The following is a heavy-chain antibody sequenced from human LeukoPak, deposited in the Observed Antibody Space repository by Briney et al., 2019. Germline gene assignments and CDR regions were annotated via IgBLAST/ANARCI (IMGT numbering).Heavy chain of an antibody. CDR3: ARTNGAAEYLDS. J-gene: IGHJ4*02. Sequence: GGSLRLSCVVSGFTFSSYTLNWVRQAPGKGLEWVASISVCGVDLYYADSVTGRFTISRDDAKNTLFLEMGSLRVEQKAPYFCARTNGAAEYLDSWGQGTPVTVSP. D-gene: IGHD2/OR15-2a*01. CDR1: GFTFSSYT. V-gene: IGHV3-21*01. CDR2: ISVCGVDL.